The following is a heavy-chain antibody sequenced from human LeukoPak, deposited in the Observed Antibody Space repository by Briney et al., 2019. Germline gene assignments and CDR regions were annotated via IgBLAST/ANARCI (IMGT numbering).Heavy chain of an antibody. Sequence: GGSLRLSCAASGFTFSDYWMLWVRQAPGKGLVWVSRILSDASSTSYADSVKGRFTISRDIAKNTLYLQMNSLRAEDTAVYYCAIARITRANWFDPWGQGTLVTVSS. CDR3: AIARITRANWFDP. D-gene: IGHD2-2*01. CDR1: GFTFSDYW. CDR2: ILSDASST. J-gene: IGHJ5*02. V-gene: IGHV3-74*01.